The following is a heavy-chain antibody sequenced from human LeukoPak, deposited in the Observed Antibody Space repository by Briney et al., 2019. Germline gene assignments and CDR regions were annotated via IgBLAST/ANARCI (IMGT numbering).Heavy chain of an antibody. Sequence: GGSLRLSCAASGFTFSGWMSWLRQAPGKGLEWVANIKQDATAKYYVDSVKGRFTISRDNAKNSLYLNMNSLRAEDTAVYYCARLVWGTDRYFDLWGQGTLVTVSS. V-gene: IGHV3-7*01. D-gene: IGHD3-16*01. CDR2: IKQDATAK. CDR1: GFTFSGW. J-gene: IGHJ4*02. CDR3: ARLVWGTDRYFDL.